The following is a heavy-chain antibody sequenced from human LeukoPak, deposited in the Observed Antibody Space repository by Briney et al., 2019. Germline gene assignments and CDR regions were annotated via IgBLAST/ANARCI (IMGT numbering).Heavy chain of an antibody. CDR3: AREHGGGNTHLDY. Sequence: PGGSLRLSCQAPGFTFSSYGMHWVRQAPGKGLEWVAVIWYDGSNKYYADSVKGRFTISRDNSKNTLYVQMNSLRAEDTAVYYCAREHGGGNTHLDYWGQGTLVTVSS. D-gene: IGHD4-23*01. CDR2: IWYDGSNK. J-gene: IGHJ4*02. CDR1: GFTFSSYG. V-gene: IGHV3-33*01.